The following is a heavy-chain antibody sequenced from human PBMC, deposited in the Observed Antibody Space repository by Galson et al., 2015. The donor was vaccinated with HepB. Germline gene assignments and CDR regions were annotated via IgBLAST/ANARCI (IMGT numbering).Heavy chain of an antibody. D-gene: IGHD2-15*01. CDR2: FDPEDGKP. V-gene: IGHV1-24*01. CDR1: GHSLSELS. Sequence: SVKVSCKVSGHSLSELSMNWVRQAPGKGLEWMGGFDPEDGKPTYAQKFQGRVSMTEDTSTDTTYMEMSSLTSDDTAMYYCATEGPIELAATRGGGMVVWGQGTTVTVSS. CDR3: ATEGPIELAATRGGGMVV. J-gene: IGHJ6*02.